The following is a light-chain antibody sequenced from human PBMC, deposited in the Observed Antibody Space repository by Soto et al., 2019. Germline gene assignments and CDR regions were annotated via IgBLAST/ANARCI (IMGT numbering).Light chain of an antibody. CDR3: QQYDNLPFT. V-gene: IGKV1-33*01. Sequence: DLQMTQSPSTLSASVGDRVTITCRASQSCRNSLAWYQQKAGKAPTLLIYDASNLETGVSSRFSGSGSGTDFTFTISSLQPEDIATYYCQQYDNLPFTFGPGTKVDIK. CDR2: DAS. CDR1: QSCRNS. J-gene: IGKJ3*01.